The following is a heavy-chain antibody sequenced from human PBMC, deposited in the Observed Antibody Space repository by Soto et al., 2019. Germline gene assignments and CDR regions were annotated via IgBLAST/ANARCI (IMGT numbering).Heavy chain of an antibody. CDR3: SSDGLASGSYYAILLEFFQH. CDR2: ISAYNGNT. D-gene: IGHD1-26*01. CDR1: GYTFTSYG. V-gene: IGHV1-18*01. Sequence: QVQLVQSGAEVKKPGASVKVSCKASGYTFTSYGISWVRQAPGQGLEWMGWISAYNGNTNYAQKPXXRVTMTTDTTXXTXYXXLRSLRSDDTAVYYFSSDGLASGSYYAILLEFFQHWGQGTLVTVSS. J-gene: IGHJ1*01.